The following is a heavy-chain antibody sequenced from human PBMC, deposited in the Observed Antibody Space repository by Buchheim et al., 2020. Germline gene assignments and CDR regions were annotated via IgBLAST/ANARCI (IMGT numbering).Heavy chain of an antibody. D-gene: IGHD3-16*01. V-gene: IGHV4-34*01. J-gene: IGHJ6*02. CDR1: GGSFSGYY. CDR2: INHSGST. Sequence: QVQLQQWGAGLLKPSETLSLTCAVYGGSFSGYYWSWIRQPPGKGPEWIGEINHSGSTNYNPSLKSRVTISVDTSKNQFSLKLSSVTAADTAVYYCARGLGYYDYVWGSNYGMDVWGQGTT. CDR3: ARGLGYYDYVWGSNYGMDV.